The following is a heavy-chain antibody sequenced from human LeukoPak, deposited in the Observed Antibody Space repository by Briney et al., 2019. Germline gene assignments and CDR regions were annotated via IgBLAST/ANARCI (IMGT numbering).Heavy chain of an antibody. CDR3: AKDHVNAGRLDY. Sequence: TGGSLRLSCAASGFTFSSYAMSWVRQAPGKGLEWVSAISGSGGSTYYADSVKGRFTISRDNSKNTLYLQMNSLRAEDTALYYCAKDHVNAGRLDYWGQGTPVTVSS. V-gene: IGHV3-23*01. D-gene: IGHD6-13*01. CDR2: ISGSGGST. J-gene: IGHJ4*02. CDR1: GFTFSSYA.